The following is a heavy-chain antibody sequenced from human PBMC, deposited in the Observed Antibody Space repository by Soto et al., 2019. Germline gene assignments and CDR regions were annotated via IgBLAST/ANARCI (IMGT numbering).Heavy chain of an antibody. CDR3: AREDHYYDSSGYYYGGYFDY. J-gene: IGHJ4*02. D-gene: IGHD3-22*01. V-gene: IGHV3-30-3*01. CDR1: GFTFSSYA. CDR2: ISYDGSNK. Sequence: QVQVVESGGGVVQPGRSLRLSCAASGFTFSSYAMHWVRQAPGKGLEWVAVISYDGSNKYYADSVKGRFTISRDNSKNTLYLQMNSLRAEDTAVYYCAREDHYYDSSGYYYGGYFDYWGQGTLVTVSS.